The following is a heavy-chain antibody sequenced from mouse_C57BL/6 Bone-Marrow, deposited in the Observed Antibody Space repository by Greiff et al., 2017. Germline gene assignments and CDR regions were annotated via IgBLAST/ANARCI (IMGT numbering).Heavy chain of an antibody. V-gene: IGHV1-26*01. CDR2: INPNNGGT. J-gene: IGHJ1*03. CDR3: ARLYWYFDV. CDR1: GYTFTDYY. Sequence: EVQLQQSGPELVKPGASVKISCKASGYTFTDYYMNWVKQSHGKSLEWIGDINPNNGGTSYNQKFKGKATLTVDKSSSTAYMEHRSLTSEDSAVYYCARLYWYFDVWGTGTTVTGSS.